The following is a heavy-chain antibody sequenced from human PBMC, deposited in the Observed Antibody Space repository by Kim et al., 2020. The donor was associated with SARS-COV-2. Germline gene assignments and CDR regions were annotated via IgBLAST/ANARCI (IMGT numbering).Heavy chain of an antibody. Sequence: GESLKISCKGSGYSFNSYWIGWVRQMPGKGLEWMGIIYPGDSDTRYSPSFQGQVTISADKSISTAYLQWSSLKASDTAMYYCARLSIVVATTEHYFDYWGQGTLVTVSS. V-gene: IGHV5-51*01. CDR1: GYSFNSYW. J-gene: IGHJ4*02. CDR2: IYPGDSDT. CDR3: ARLSIVVATTEHYFDY. D-gene: IGHD1-26*01.